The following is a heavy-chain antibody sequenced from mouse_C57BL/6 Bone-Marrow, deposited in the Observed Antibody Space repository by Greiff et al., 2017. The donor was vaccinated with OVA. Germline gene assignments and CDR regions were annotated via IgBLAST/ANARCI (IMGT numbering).Heavy chain of an antibody. CDR2: ILPGSGST. D-gene: IGHD2-3*01. Sequence: QVQLKQSGAELMKPGASVKLSCKATGYTFTGYWIEWVKQRPGPGLEWIGEILPGSGSTNSNEKFKGKATFTADTSSNTAYMQLSSLTTEDSAIDYCARLDGYYAPYWGQGTTLTVSS. CDR3: ARLDGYYAPY. CDR1: GYTFTGYW. V-gene: IGHV1-9*01. J-gene: IGHJ2*01.